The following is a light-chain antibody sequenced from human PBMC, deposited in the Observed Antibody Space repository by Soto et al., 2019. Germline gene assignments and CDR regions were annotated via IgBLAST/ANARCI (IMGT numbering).Light chain of an antibody. Sequence: KPKAQAPDTLPLSPGEPANLSCGASESVSINLAWYQQKPGQSPRLLVYDASTRATGIPARFTGRGSGTDFTLEISRVETDDVGIYYCMQSTQLPPTFGQGTQLEIK. CDR3: MQSTQLPPT. J-gene: IGKJ5*01. CDR2: DAS. CDR1: ESVSIN. V-gene: IGKV3-15*01.